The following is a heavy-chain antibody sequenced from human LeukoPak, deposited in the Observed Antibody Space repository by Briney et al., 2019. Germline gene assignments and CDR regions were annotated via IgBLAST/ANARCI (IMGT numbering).Heavy chain of an antibody. CDR3: ARQSIGSDYGSGSLTFDY. CDR2: IYYSGST. CDR1: GGSISSYY. Sequence: SETLSLTCTVSGGSISSYYWSWIRQPPGKGLEWIGYIYYSGSTNYNPSLKSRVTISVDTSKNQFSLKLSSVTAADTAVYYCARQSIGSDYGSGSLTFDYWGQGTPVTVSS. V-gene: IGHV4-59*08. J-gene: IGHJ4*02. D-gene: IGHD3-10*01.